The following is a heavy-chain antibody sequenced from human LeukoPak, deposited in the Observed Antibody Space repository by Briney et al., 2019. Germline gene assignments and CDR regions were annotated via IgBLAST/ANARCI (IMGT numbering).Heavy chain of an antibody. D-gene: IGHD2-15*01. V-gene: IGHV1-2*02. Sequence: ASVKVSCKASGYTFTGYYMHWVRQAPGLGHEWMGWINPNSGGTNYAQKFQGRVTMTRDTSISTAYMELSRLRSDDTAVYYCARVYVCSGGSCYGNWFDPWGQGTLVTVSS. CDR3: ARVYVCSGGSCYGNWFDP. J-gene: IGHJ5*02. CDR2: INPNSGGT. CDR1: GYTFTGYY.